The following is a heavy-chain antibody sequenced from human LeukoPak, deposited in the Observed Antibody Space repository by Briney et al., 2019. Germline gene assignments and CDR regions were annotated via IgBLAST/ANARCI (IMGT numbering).Heavy chain of an antibody. J-gene: IGHJ5*02. V-gene: IGHV3-7*01. CDR1: GFKFSSYW. D-gene: IGHD5-12*01. CDR2: IKQDGSEK. Sequence: PGGSLRLSCAASGFKFSSYWMSWVRQAPGKGLEWVANIKQDGSEKYYVDSVKGRFTISRDNAKNSLYLQMNSLRAEDTAVYYCARADYSGYDVWWFDPWGQGTLVTVSS. CDR3: ARADYSGYDVWWFDP.